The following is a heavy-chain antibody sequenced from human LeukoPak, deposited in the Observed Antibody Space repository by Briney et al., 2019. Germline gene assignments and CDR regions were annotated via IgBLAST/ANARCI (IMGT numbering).Heavy chain of an antibody. J-gene: IGHJ3*02. V-gene: IGHV1-8*01. Sequence: ASVKVSCKASGYTFTSYDINWVRQATGQGLEWMGWMNPNSGNTGYAQKFQGRVTMTRNTSISTAYMELSRLRSDDTAVYYCGSVRPYSSSWADAFDIWGQGTMVTVSS. CDR3: GSVRPYSSSWADAFDI. CDR2: MNPNSGNT. CDR1: GYTFTSYD. D-gene: IGHD6-13*01.